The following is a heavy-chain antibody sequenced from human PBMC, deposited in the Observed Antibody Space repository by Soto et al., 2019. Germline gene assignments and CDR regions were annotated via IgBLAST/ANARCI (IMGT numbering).Heavy chain of an antibody. Sequence: QITLKESGPTLVKPTQTLTLTCTFSGFSLSTSGVGVGWIRQPPGKALEWLALIYWDDDKRYSPSLKSRLTIPKDTYKNQVVLTMTNMDPVDTATYYCAHRRGPYSSGPNENYWYFDLWGRGTLVTVSS. CDR3: AHRRGPYSSGPNENYWYFDL. J-gene: IGHJ2*01. CDR1: GFSLSTSGVG. D-gene: IGHD6-19*01. V-gene: IGHV2-5*02. CDR2: IYWDDDK.